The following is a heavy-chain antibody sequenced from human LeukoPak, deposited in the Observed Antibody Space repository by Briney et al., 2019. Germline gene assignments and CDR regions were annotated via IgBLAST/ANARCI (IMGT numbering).Heavy chain of an antibody. Sequence: PSETLSLTCAVYGGSFSGYYWSWIRQPPGKGLEWIGEISNSGSTKYNPSLKSRVTISVDKSKNQFSLKLSSVTAADTALYYCARGGGIAAQDYWGQGTLVTVSS. J-gene: IGHJ4*02. D-gene: IGHD6-6*01. V-gene: IGHV4-34*01. CDR2: ISNSGST. CDR3: ARGGGIAAQDY. CDR1: GGSFSGYY.